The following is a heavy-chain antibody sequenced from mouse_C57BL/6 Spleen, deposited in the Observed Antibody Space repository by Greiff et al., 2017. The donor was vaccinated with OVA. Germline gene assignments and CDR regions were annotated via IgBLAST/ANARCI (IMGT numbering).Heavy chain of an antibody. V-gene: IGHV5-4*01. CDR3: ARDHYGSSYYAMDY. Sequence: EVQLQQSGGGLVKPGGSLKLSCAASGFTFSSYAMSWVRQTPEKRLEWVATISDGGSYTYYPDNVKGRFTISRDNAKNNLYLQMSHLKSEDTAMYYCARDHYGSSYYAMDYWGQGTSVTVSS. D-gene: IGHD1-1*01. CDR1: GFTFSSYA. CDR2: ISDGGSYT. J-gene: IGHJ4*01.